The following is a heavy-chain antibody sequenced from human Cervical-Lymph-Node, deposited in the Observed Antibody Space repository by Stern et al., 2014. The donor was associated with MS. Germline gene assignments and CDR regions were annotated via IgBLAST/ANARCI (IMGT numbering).Heavy chain of an antibody. Sequence: VQLVESGPGLVKPSQTLSLTCTVSGGSMNSRPYYWNWLRQPAGKALEWIGRIYISGSTNYNPSLGSRVTISIDTSTNQLSLKLRFGPAADTAVYYCAREGETSDFFPFDYWGQGAQVIVSS. D-gene: IGHD3/OR15-3a*01. CDR3: AREGETSDFFPFDY. J-gene: IGHJ4*02. CDR1: GGSMNSRPYY. CDR2: IYISGST. V-gene: IGHV4-61*02.